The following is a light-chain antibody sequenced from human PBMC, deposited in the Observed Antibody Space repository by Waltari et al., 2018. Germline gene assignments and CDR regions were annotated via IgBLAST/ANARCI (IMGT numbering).Light chain of an antibody. J-gene: IGKJ4*01. V-gene: IGKV3-20*01. Sequence: EIVLTQSPGTLSLSPGEGTTLSCKASQSVSNYYLAWYQQRPGHAPRLIIYGASTRATGIPDRFSGSGSGTDFTLTINRLEPEDFAGYYCQQYSSAPLTFGGGTKVESK. CDR2: GAS. CDR1: QSVSNYY. CDR3: QQYSSAPLT.